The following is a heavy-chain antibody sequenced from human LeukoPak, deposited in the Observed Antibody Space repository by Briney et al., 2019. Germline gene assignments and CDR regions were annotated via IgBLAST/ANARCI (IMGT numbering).Heavy chain of an antibody. CDR3: ANSLLWFGEYRD. CDR2: ISWNSGSI. CDR1: GFTFDDYA. V-gene: IGHV3-9*01. Sequence: PGRSLRLSCAASGFTFDDYAMHWVRHAPGKGLEWVSGISWNSGSIGYADSVKGRFTISRDNAKNSLYLQMNSLRAEDTALYYCANSLLWFGEYRDWGQGTLVTVSS. D-gene: IGHD3-10*01. J-gene: IGHJ4*02.